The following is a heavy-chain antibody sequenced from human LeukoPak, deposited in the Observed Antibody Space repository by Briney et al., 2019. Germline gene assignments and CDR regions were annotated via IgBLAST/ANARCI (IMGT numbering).Heavy chain of an antibody. CDR1: GFTFSDYY. CDR3: ARRLLEPYYLDY. Sequence: GGSLRLSCAASGFTFSDYYMSWIRQAPGKGLEWVSYISSSGSTIYYADSVKGRFTISRDNAKNSLYLQMNSLRGEDTAVYYCARRLLEPYYLDYWGQGTLVTVSS. V-gene: IGHV3-11*01. D-gene: IGHD3-3*01. CDR2: ISSSGSTI. J-gene: IGHJ4*02.